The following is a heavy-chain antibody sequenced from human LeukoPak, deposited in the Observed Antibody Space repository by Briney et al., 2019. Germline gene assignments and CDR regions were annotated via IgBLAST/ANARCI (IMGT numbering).Heavy chain of an antibody. D-gene: IGHD3-10*01. J-gene: IGHJ6*02. CDR1: GFTFDDYA. CDR3: AKEGSGSYYLFYYYYGMDV. CDR2: ISWNSGSI. Sequence: GGSLRLSCAASGFTFDDYAMHWVRQAPGKGLEWVSGISWNSGSIGYADSVKGRFTISRDNAKNSLYLQMNSLRAEDTAVYYCAKEGSGSYYLFYYYYGMDVWGQGTTVTVSS. V-gene: IGHV3-9*01.